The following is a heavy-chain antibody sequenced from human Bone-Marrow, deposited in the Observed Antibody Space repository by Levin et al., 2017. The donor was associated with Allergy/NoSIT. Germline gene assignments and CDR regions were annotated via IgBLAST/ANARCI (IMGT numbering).Heavy chain of an antibody. Sequence: GSLRLSCTVSGGSISSYFWSWVRQPPGKGLQWIGYIDYTGDTNSNPSLKSRVTISIDTSKMQFSLKLNFVTAADTAVYYCARGRVPGADWGQGTLVTVSS. V-gene: IGHV4-59*01. CDR2: IDYTGDT. J-gene: IGHJ4*02. CDR3: ARGRVPGAD. CDR1: GGSISSYF.